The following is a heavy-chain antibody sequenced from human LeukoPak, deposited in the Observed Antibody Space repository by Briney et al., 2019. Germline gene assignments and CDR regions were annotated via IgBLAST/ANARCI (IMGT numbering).Heavy chain of an antibody. CDR1: GFTFSDYT. CDR2: LPPDGSYQ. V-gene: IGHV3-30*04. D-gene: IGHD6-13*01. CDR3: ARGLHDRSWYGAH. Sequence: GRSLRLSCAASGFTFSDYTMQWVRQAPGKGLEWVALLPPDGSYQYYADSLKGRFTISRDNFKNALYLQMNSLRLEDTAVYYCARGLHDRSWYGAHWGQGALLSVSS. J-gene: IGHJ4*02.